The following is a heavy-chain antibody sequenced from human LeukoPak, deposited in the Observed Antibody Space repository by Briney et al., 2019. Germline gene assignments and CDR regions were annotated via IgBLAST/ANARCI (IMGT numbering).Heavy chain of an antibody. J-gene: IGHJ4*02. Sequence: GRSLRLSCAASGFTVSSNYMSWVRQAPGKGLEWVSVIYSGGSTYYADSVKGRFTISRDNSKNTLYLQMNSLRAEDTAVYYCARSHYYYFDYWGQGTLVTVSS. D-gene: IGHD2-21*01. CDR2: IYSGGST. CDR1: GFTVSSNY. CDR3: ARSHYYYFDY. V-gene: IGHV3-66*01.